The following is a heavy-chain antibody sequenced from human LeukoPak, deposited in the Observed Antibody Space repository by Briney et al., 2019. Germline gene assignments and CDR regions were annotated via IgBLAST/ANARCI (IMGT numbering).Heavy chain of an antibody. CDR2: MNPNSGNT. V-gene: IGHV1-8*03. CDR3: ARSYCSSTSCFLGNWFDP. D-gene: IGHD2-2*01. Sequence: GASVKVSCKASGYTFTSYGISWVRQAPGQGLEWMGWMNPNSGNTGYAQKFQGRVTITRNTSISTAYMELSSLRSEDTAVYYCARSYCSSTSCFLGNWFDPWGQGTLVTVSS. J-gene: IGHJ5*02. CDR1: GYTFTSYG.